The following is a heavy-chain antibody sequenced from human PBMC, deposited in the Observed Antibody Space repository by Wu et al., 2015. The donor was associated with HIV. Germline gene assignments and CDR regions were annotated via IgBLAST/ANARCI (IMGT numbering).Heavy chain of an antibody. Sequence: QVQLVESGGGVVQPGRSLRLSCAASGFTFSSYAMHWVRQAPGKGLEWVAVISYDGSNKYYADSVKGRFTISRDNSKNTLYLQMNSLRAEDTAVYYCARDLRAGGYCSSTSCPGDYYYGMDVWGQGTTVTVSS. CDR3: ARDLRAGGYCSSTSCPGDYYYGMDV. V-gene: IGHV3-30-3*01. CDR2: ISYDGSNK. CDR1: GFTFSSYA. D-gene: IGHD2-2*01. J-gene: IGHJ6*02.